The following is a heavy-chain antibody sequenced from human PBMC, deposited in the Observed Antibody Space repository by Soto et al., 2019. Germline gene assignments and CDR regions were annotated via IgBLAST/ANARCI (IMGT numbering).Heavy chain of an antibody. CDR3: ARGSSSWYVSFDS. V-gene: IGHV3-74*01. Sequence: PGGSLRLSCAASRFIFSSNWMHWVRQAPGKGLVWVSRINSDGSFTSYADSVKGRFTISRDNAKNTLSLQMNSLRAEDTAVYYCARGSSSWYVSFDSWGQGTLVTVSS. J-gene: IGHJ4*02. CDR2: INSDGSFT. CDR1: RFIFSSNW. D-gene: IGHD6-13*01.